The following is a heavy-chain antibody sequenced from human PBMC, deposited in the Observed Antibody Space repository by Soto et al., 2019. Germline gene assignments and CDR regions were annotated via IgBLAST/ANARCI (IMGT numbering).Heavy chain of an antibody. V-gene: IGHV1-69*01. CDR3: AGKTTVVTRDWYFDL. J-gene: IGHJ2*01. Sequence: QVQLVQSGAEVKKPGSSVKVSCKASGGTFSSYAISWVRQAPGQGLEWMGGIIPIFGTANYAQKFQGRVTITAEESTSTAYMELSSLRSEDTAVYYCAGKTTVVTRDWYFDLWGRGTLVTVSS. D-gene: IGHD4-17*01. CDR2: IIPIFGTA. CDR1: GGTFSSYA.